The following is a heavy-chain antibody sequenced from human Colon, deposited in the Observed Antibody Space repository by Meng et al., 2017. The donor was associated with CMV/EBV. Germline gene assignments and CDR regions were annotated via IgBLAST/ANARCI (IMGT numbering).Heavy chain of an antibody. CDR3: ARDSNLSGLAY. CDR2: LYISGNN. V-gene: IGHV4-4*07. Sequence: QVKLAESGPGLSSSSETLSLTCTVSGDSITSDSWSWIRQTAGKGLEWIGRLYISGNNNYNPSIKSRVTMSIDTSKNQLSLNIRSVTAADTAVYYCARDSNLSGLAYWGQGTLVTVSS. D-gene: IGHD3-10*01. CDR1: GDSITSDS. J-gene: IGHJ4*02.